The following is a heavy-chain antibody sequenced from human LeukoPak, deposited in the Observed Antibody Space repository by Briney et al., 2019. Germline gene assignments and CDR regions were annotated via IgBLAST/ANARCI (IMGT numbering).Heavy chain of an antibody. J-gene: IGHJ4*02. Sequence: GGSLRLSFEASGFSVTKNYVSWFRQAPGKGLEWVSLMYSGGGTSYADSVKGRFTISRDTSKNTLYLQMSSLRAEDTALYYCARYDNGKDYFDYWGQGTLVTVSS. CDR1: GFSVTKNY. CDR2: MYSGGGT. D-gene: IGHD1-1*01. CDR3: ARYDNGKDYFDY. V-gene: IGHV3-53*01.